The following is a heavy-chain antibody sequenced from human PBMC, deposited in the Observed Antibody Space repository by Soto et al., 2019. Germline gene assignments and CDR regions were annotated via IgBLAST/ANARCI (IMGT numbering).Heavy chain of an antibody. V-gene: IGHV4-4*07. CDR2: VYSSGGT. D-gene: IGHD3-3*01. CDR3: ARGQRFSDWFDP. CDR1: GGSMSSYY. J-gene: IGHJ5*02. Sequence: SETLSLTCTVSGGSMSSYYWTWIRQPAGKGLEWIGRVYSSGGTHYNPSLKSRVAISLDTSKNQFSLRLLSVTDADTAVYYCARGQRFSDWFDPWGKGTLVTVSS.